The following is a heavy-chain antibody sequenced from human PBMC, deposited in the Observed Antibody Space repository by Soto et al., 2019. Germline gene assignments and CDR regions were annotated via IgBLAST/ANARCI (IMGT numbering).Heavy chain of an antibody. CDR3: ARDTETLGPRANDALDI. V-gene: IGHV1-3*01. J-gene: IGHJ3*02. Sequence: QAQLVQSGAEMNKPGASVKVSCKATGYTFSAYTMNWVRQAPGQSLEWMGWINAGSGNTKYSQNFQGRVSITRDTSASTVYMELTGLTSEDTAVYYCARDTETLGPRANDALDIWGQGTMVTVSS. CDR1: GYTFSAYT. D-gene: IGHD3-3*02. CDR2: INAGSGNT.